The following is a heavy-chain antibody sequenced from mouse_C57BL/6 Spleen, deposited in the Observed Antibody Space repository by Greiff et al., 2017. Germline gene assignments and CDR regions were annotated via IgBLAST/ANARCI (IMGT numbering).Heavy chain of an antibody. J-gene: IGHJ2*01. D-gene: IGHD1-1*01. Sequence: QVQLQQPGAELVMPGASVKLSCKASGYTFTSYWMHWVKQRPGQGLEWIGEIDPSDSYTNYNQKFKGKSTLTVDKSSSTAYMQLSSLTSEDSAVYYCARYYYGTGLDYWGQGTTLTVAS. CDR1: GYTFTSYW. V-gene: IGHV1-69*01. CDR3: ARYYYGTGLDY. CDR2: IDPSDSYT.